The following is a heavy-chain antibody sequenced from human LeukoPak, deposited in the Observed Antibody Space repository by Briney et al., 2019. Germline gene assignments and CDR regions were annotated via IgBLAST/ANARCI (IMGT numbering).Heavy chain of an antibody. CDR3: ARGGLGTYYDFWSGYREGEDNYWFDP. D-gene: IGHD3-3*01. CDR2: ISAYNGNT. Sequence: GASVKVSCKASGYTFTSYGISWVRQAPGQGLEWMGWISAYNGNTNYAQKLQGRVTMTTDTSTSTAYMELRSLRSDDTAVYYCARGGLGTYYDFWSGYREGEDNYWFDPWGQGTLVTVSS. CDR1: GYTFTSYG. V-gene: IGHV1-18*01. J-gene: IGHJ5*02.